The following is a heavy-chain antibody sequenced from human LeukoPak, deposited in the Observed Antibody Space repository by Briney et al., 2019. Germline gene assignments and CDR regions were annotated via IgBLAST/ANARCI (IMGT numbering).Heavy chain of an antibody. Sequence: GSLRPSCVASGFTFCGFPLPWVRQTPGKGVDWVAIISDDGGRKFYADSVEGRFTISRDNTKNTLFLQMNSLRAEDTALYYCVRGVYNNGNMNDYWGQGTLVTVSS. J-gene: IGHJ4*02. D-gene: IGHD5/OR15-5a*01. CDR2: ISDDGGRK. CDR1: GFTFCGFP. CDR3: VRGVYNNGNMNDY. V-gene: IGHV3-30*04.